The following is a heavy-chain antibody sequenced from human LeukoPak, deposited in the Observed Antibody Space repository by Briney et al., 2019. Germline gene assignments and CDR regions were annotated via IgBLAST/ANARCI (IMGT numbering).Heavy chain of an antibody. V-gene: IGHV3-9*03. D-gene: IGHD1-26*01. CDR3: AKDLYKRWELGGQDAFDI. J-gene: IGHJ3*02. Sequence: PGRSLRLSCAASGFTFDDYAMHWVRQAPGKGLEWVSGISWNSGSIVYADSVKGRFTISRDNAKNSLYLQMNSLRAEDMALYYCAKDLYKRWELGGQDAFDIWGQGTMVTVSS. CDR1: GFTFDDYA. CDR2: ISWNSGSI.